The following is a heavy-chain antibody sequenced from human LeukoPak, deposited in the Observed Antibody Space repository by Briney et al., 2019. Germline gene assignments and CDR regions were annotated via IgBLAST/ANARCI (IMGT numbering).Heavy chain of an antibody. V-gene: IGHV4-39*01. CDR3: VRRDHPGYYGSGSLDY. CDR1: GGSISSSSYY. Sequence: SETLSLTCTVSGGSISSSSYYWGWIRQPPGKGLEWIGSIYYSGSTYYNPSLKSRVTISVDTSKNQFSLKLSSVTAADTAVYYCVRRDHPGYYGSGSLDYWGQGTLVTVPS. CDR2: IYYSGST. D-gene: IGHD3-10*01. J-gene: IGHJ4*02.